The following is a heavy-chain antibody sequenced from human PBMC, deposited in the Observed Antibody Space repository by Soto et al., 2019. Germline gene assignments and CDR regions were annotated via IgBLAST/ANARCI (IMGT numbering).Heavy chain of an antibody. CDR2: INAGNGNT. J-gene: IGHJ4*02. V-gene: IGHV1-3*01. D-gene: IGHD6-13*01. CDR3: ARDESSSWYYFDY. CDR1: GYTFTSYA. Sequence: QVQLVQSGAEVKKPGASVKVSCKAPGYTFTSYAMHWVRQAPGQRLEWMGWINAGNGNTKYSQKFQGRVTITRDTSAGTAYMELSSLRSEDTAVYYCARDESSSWYYFDYWGQGTLVTVSS.